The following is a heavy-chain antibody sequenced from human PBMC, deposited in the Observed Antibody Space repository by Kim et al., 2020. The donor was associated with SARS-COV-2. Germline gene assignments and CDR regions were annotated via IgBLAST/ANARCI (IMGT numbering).Heavy chain of an antibody. Sequence: VKSRFTISRDNAKNSLYLQRNSLRAEDTALYYCAKGRPYYDILTGYLGSYWGQGTLVTVSS. V-gene: IGHV3-9*01. D-gene: IGHD3-9*01. CDR3: AKGRPYYDILTGYLGSY. J-gene: IGHJ4*02.